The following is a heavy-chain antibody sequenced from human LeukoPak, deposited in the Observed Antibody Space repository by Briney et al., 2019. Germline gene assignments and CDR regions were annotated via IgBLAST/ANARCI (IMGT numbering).Heavy chain of an antibody. CDR1: GFTFSSYE. CDR2: ISGSGSTI. J-gene: IGHJ4*02. V-gene: IGHV3-48*03. Sequence: GGSLRLSCAASGFTFSSYEMNWVRQAPGKGPEWVSHISGSGSTIYYADSVKGRFTISRDNAKNSLSLQMNSLRAEDTAVYYCARTSYGDYAASVDYWGQGTLVTVSS. D-gene: IGHD4-17*01. CDR3: ARTSYGDYAASVDY.